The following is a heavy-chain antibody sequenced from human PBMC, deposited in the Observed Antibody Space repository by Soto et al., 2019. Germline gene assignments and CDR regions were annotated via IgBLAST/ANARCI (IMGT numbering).Heavy chain of an antibody. CDR1: GGTFSTYA. CDR3: ARLLRFLDWPSRHGLDV. Sequence: QVQLVQSEAEVKRPGSSVKVSCKASGGTFSTYAISWVRQAPGQGLEWMGGIIPMFTTPNYAQKFQGRLTLTADESPTTAYMELNSLKSEDMAVYYCARLLRFLDWPSRHGLDVWGQGTTVTVSS. J-gene: IGHJ6*02. D-gene: IGHD3-3*01. CDR2: IIPMFTTP. V-gene: IGHV1-69*01.